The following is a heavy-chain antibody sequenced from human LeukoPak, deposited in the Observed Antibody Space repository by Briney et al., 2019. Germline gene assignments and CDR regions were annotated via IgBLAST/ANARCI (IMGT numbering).Heavy chain of an antibody. Sequence: PGGSLRLSCVASGLNFGESAMHWVRQAPGKGLEWVSLISADGGSAFSADSVKGRFSISRDNSENSLYLQMDGLRSEDTAMYYCAKESGKFDYWGQGTLVVVSS. CDR3: AKESGKFDY. CDR1: GLNFGESA. J-gene: IGHJ4*02. CDR2: ISADGGSA. V-gene: IGHV3-43*02.